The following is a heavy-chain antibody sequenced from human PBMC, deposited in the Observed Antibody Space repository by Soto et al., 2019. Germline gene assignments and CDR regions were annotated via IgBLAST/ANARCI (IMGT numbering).Heavy chain of an antibody. V-gene: IGHV1-2*04. CDR2: INPNSGGT. Sequence: ASVKVSCKASGYTFTGYYMHWVRQAPGQGLEWMGWINPNSGGTNYAQKFQGWVTMTRDTSISTAYMELSRLRSDDTAVYYCARDNRKNDFWSGYNLGTYTDYWGQGTLVTVSS. J-gene: IGHJ4*02. D-gene: IGHD3-3*01. CDR1: GYTFTGYY. CDR3: ARDNRKNDFWSGYNLGTYTDY.